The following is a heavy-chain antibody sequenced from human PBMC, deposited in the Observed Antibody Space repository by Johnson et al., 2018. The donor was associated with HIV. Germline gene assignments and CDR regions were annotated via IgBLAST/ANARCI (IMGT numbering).Heavy chain of an antibody. Sequence: VQLVESGGGLVQPGGSLRLSCAASGFSFSDHYLDWVRQAPGKGLEWVGRVRKKGNTYDTEYAASVKGRFTISRDDSEKSLYLQMKSLKSEDTAVYYCARVGWRSCYDRDGRDAFDMWGHGTMVTVSS. CDR2: VRKKGNTYDT. CDR3: ARVGWRSCYDRDGRDAFDM. V-gene: IGHV3-72*01. J-gene: IGHJ3*02. D-gene: IGHD3-22*01. CDR1: GFSFSDHY.